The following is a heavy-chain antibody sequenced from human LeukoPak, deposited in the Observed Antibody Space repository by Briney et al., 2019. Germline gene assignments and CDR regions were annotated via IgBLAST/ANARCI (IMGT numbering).Heavy chain of an antibody. CDR3: ARVSVVLMANAPDAFDI. CDR2: INHSGST. Sequence: SETLSLTCAVYGGSFSGYYWSWIRQPPGKGLEWIGEINHSGSTNYNPSLKSRVTISVDTSKNQFSLKLSSVTAADTAVYYCARVSVVLMANAPDAFDIWGQGTMVTVSS. CDR1: GGSFSGYY. V-gene: IGHV4-34*01. D-gene: IGHD2-8*01. J-gene: IGHJ3*02.